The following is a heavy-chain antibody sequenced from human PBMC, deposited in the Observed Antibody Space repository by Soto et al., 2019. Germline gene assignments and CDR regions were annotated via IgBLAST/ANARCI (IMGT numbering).Heavy chain of an antibody. D-gene: IGHD1-20*01. CDR1: GFTFSTHA. CDR2: VSFDGSNK. CDR3: ARDQTGITTTGGGRIDH. V-gene: IGHV3-30-3*01. Sequence: QVQLVESGGGVVQPGRSLRLSCAASGFTFSTHAMHWVRQAPGKGLECVAIVSFDGSNKYYADYVKGRFTISSDNSKNTLYLQMSGLTPEDTAVYYCARDQTGITTTGGGRIDHWGQGTLVTVSS. J-gene: IGHJ4*02.